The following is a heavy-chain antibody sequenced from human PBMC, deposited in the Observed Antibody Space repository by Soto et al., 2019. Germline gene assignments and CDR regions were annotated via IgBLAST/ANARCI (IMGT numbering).Heavy chain of an antibody. CDR1: GGSLSSYY. CDR2: IYYSGST. V-gene: IGHV4-59*01. J-gene: IGHJ3*01. D-gene: IGHD3-10*01. Sequence: ASETLSLTCPVSGGSLSSYYWSWFRQPPGKGLEWIGYIYYSGSTDYNPSLKSRVTISVDTSKNQFSLKLSSVTAADTAVYYCARVWGGAFDFWGQGTMVTVS. CDR3: ARVWGGAFDF.